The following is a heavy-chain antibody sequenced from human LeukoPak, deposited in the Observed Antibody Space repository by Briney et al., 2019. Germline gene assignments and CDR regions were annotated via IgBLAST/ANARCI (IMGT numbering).Heavy chain of an antibody. CDR1: GGSFSGYY. J-gene: IGHJ6*03. CDR3: ARLYGDYYYYYYYYMDV. D-gene: IGHD4-17*01. Sequence: SETLSLTCAVYGGSFSGYYWSWIRQPPGKGLEWIGEINHSGSTNYNPSLKSRVTISVDTSKNQFSLKLSSVTAADTAVYYCARLYGDYYYYYYYYMDVWGKGTTVTISS. CDR2: INHSGST. V-gene: IGHV4-34*01.